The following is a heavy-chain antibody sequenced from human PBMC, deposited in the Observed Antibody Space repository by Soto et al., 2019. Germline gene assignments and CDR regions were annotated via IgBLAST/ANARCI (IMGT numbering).Heavy chain of an antibody. J-gene: IGHJ4*02. Sequence: QVQLQESGPGLVKPSQTLSLTCTVSGGSISSGGYYWSWIRQHPGKGLEWIGYIYYSGSTYYNPSLKGRVTISVDTSKNQFSLKLSSVTAADTAVYYCARFEGITMVRGVITVWGQGTLVTVSS. CDR2: IYYSGST. CDR3: ARFEGITMVRGVITV. V-gene: IGHV4-31*03. CDR1: GGSISSGGYY. D-gene: IGHD3-10*01.